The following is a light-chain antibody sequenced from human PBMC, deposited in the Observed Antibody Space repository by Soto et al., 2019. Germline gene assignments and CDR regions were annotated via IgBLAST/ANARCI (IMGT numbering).Light chain of an antibody. CDR2: DVS. J-gene: IGLJ2*01. V-gene: IGLV2-14*03. CDR3: SSFTSSGTLVV. Sequence: QSALTQPASVSGSPRQSITISCTGTSSDVVGYNYVSCYHHHPGKAPKLMIYDVSNRPSGVSNRCSGSKSGNTASLTISGLQAEDEADYYSSSFTSSGTLVVFGGGTTVTVL. CDR1: SSDVVGYNY.